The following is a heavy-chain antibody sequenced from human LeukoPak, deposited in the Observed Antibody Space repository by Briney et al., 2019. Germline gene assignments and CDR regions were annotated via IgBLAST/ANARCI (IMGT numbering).Heavy chain of an antibody. D-gene: IGHD5-24*01. CDR3: TRVGYIDEGIDY. Sequence: GGSLRLSCAASGFTVSNTYMSWVRQAPGKGLEWVANIKQDGSKKSYVDSVKGRFTISRDNAKNSLYLQMNSLRAGDTAIYYCTRVGYIDEGIDYWGQGTLVTVSS. CDR1: GFTVSNTY. J-gene: IGHJ4*02. CDR2: IKQDGSKK. V-gene: IGHV3-7*04.